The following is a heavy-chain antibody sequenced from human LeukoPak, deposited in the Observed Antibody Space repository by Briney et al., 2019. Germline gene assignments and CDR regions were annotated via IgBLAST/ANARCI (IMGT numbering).Heavy chain of an antibody. CDR1: GGSISSYY. Sequence: PSETLSLTCTVSGGSISSYYWGWIRQPPGKGLEWIGHIYDDGSTNYSPSLQSRITLSVDTSKNHLSLTLRSVTAADTAVYYCARYSGNPTWFLDYWGQGSLVSVSS. CDR2: IYDDGST. V-gene: IGHV4-59*01. J-gene: IGHJ4*02. D-gene: IGHD1-26*01. CDR3: ARYSGNPTWFLDY.